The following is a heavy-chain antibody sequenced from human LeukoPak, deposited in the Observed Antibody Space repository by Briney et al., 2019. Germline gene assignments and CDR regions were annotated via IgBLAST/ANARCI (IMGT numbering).Heavy chain of an antibody. CDR1: GGSISSGDYY. CDR2: IYSSGTT. Sequence: SETLSLTCTVSGGSISSGDYYWSWIRQPPGKGLEWIGYIYSSGTTYYNPSLKSRLTTSIDASKNQFSLKLTSVTAADTAFYYCASAAISMIRALHRGQGTLVTVSS. V-gene: IGHV4-30-4*01. J-gene: IGHJ4*02. D-gene: IGHD3-10*01. CDR3: ASAAISMIRALH.